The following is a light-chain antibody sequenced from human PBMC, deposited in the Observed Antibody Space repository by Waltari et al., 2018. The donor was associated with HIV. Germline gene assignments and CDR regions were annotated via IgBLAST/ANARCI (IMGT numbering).Light chain of an antibody. J-gene: IGKJ5*01. CDR3: QQYKSFPLT. V-gene: IGKV1-13*02. Sequence: AIHLTQTPSSLSASVGDRDTLTCRAIQAVCPALAWYQQKPGRSPKRLIYDASTLQTGVSLRFSGRGSVTKCSLTVNTLHPEDFATYYSQQYKSFPLTFGQGTRVEIK. CDR1: QAVCPA. CDR2: DAS.